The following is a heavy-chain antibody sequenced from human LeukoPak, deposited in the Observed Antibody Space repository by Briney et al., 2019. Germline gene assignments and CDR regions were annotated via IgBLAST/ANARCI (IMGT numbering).Heavy chain of an antibody. D-gene: IGHD3-9*01. CDR1: GYSFTSYW. Sequence: GESLKISCKGSGYSFTSYWIGWVRQLPGEGLDWMGIIYPGDSDTRYSPSFQGQVTISADKSISTAYLQWSSLKASDTAIYYCARTNTYYDILTGYSSDNWFDPWGQGTLVTVSS. CDR2: IYPGDSDT. V-gene: IGHV5-51*01. J-gene: IGHJ5*02. CDR3: ARTNTYYDILTGYSSDNWFDP.